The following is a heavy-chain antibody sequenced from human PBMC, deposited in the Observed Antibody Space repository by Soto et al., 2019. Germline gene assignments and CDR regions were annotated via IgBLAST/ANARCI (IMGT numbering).Heavy chain of an antibody. CDR3: AKVSRKGSAIDFDY. CDR1: GYTFSNYD. CDR2: VNPNNGDT. D-gene: IGHD3-10*01. Sequence: QVQLVQSGAELKKPGASVKVSCKASGYTFSNYDMNWVRQATGQGPAWIGWVNPNNGDTGYAQKLQSRVTLTTDISTATAYLGLTSLRSEDTPIYYCAKVSRKGSAIDFDYWGQGTLITVSS. J-gene: IGHJ4*02. V-gene: IGHV1-8*01.